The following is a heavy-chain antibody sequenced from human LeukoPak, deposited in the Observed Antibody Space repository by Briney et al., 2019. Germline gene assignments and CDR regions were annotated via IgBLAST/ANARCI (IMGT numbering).Heavy chain of an antibody. CDR2: IHYSGST. CDR1: GGSISSSSYY. CDR3: ARYCSGGSCQSAGYYYGMDV. D-gene: IGHD2-15*01. V-gene: IGHV4-39*07. J-gene: IGHJ6*02. Sequence: SETLSLTCTVSGGSISSSSYYWGWIRQPPGKGLEWIGSIHYSGSTYYNPSLKSRVTISVDTSKNQFSLKLSSVTAADTAVYYCARYCSGGSCQSAGYYYGMDVWGQGTTVTVSS.